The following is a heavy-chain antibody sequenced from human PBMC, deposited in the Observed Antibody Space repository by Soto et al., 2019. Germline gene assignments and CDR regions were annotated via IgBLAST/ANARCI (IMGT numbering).Heavy chain of an antibody. CDR3: ARDQGSSSWYESERGYYYYYYGMDV. CDR1: GGSVSSGSYY. CDR2: IYYSGST. Sequence: QVQLQESGPGLVKPSETLSLTCTVSGGSVSSGSYYWSWIRQPPGKGLEWIGYIYYSGSTNYNPSLKSRVTISVDTSKNQFSLKLSSVTAADTAVYYCARDQGSSSWYESERGYYYYYYGMDVW. V-gene: IGHV4-61*01. J-gene: IGHJ6*01. D-gene: IGHD6-13*01.